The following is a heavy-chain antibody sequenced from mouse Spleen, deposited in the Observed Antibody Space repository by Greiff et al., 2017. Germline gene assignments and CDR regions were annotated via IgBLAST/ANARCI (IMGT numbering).Heavy chain of an antibody. CDR2: IYPGDGDT. CDR1: GYAFSSYW. Sequence: QVQLQQSGAELVRPGSSVKISCKASGYAFSSYWMNWVKQRPGQGLEWIGQIYPGDGDTNYNGKFKGKATLTADKSSSTAYMQLSSLTSEDSAVYFCARWGSSGGNYWGYDYWGQGTTLTVSS. J-gene: IGHJ2*01. CDR3: ARWGSSGGNYWGYDY. D-gene: IGHD2-1*01. V-gene: IGHV1-80*01.